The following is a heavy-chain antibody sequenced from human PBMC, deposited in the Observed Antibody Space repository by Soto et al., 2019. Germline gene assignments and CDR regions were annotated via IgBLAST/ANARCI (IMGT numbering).Heavy chain of an antibody. J-gene: IGHJ4*02. D-gene: IGHD4-17*01. CDR1: GYTFTTYR. CDR2: ISAYNGNT. CDR3: ARDSTTVAPDY. Sequence: ALVKVSCKTSGYTFTTYRITWVRQAPGQGLEWMGWISAYNGNTNYAQKFQGRVTMTTDTSTSTAYMELRSLRSDDTAVYYCARDSTTVAPDYWGQGTLVTVSS. V-gene: IGHV1-18*01.